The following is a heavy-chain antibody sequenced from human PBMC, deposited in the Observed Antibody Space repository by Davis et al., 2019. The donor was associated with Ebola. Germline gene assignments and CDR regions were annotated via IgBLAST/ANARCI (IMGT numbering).Heavy chain of an antibody. Sequence: MPSETLSLTCTVSGGSISTSSYYWGWIRQPPEKGLEWIGSIHYSGSSYYNPSLKSRVTMSVGTSKNQFSLKLTSVTAGDAAVYYCARHFEAVTGTIYYFDSWGQGTLITVSS. CDR1: GGSISTSSYY. J-gene: IGHJ4*02. V-gene: IGHV4-39*01. CDR2: IHYSGSS. D-gene: IGHD6-19*01. CDR3: ARHFEAVTGTIYYFDS.